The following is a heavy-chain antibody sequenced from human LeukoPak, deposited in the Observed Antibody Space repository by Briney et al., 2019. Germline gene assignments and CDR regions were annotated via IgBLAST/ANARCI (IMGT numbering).Heavy chain of an antibody. CDR3: ASSYYDFWSGHYYFDY. D-gene: IGHD3-3*01. Sequence: PSETLSLTCTVSGGSISSYYWSWIRQPPGKGLEWIGYIYYSGSTYYNPSLKSRVTISVDTSKNQLSLKLSSVTAADTAVYYCASSYYDFWSGHYYFDYWGQGTLVTVSS. V-gene: IGHV4-59*08. J-gene: IGHJ4*02. CDR1: GGSISSYY. CDR2: IYYSGST.